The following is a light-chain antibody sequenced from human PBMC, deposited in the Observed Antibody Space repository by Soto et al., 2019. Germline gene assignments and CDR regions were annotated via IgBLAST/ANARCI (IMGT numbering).Light chain of an antibody. V-gene: IGKV3-15*01. Sequence: EIVMTQSPATLSVSPGERATLSCRASQNIRNNLAWYQQRPGQAPRLLIYGVSTRASGITGRFSGSGSGTDFTLTISSLQSEDSAVYFCQQYNNWPPITFGQGTRLEIK. CDR1: QNIRNN. CDR3: QQYNNWPPIT. J-gene: IGKJ5*01. CDR2: GVS.